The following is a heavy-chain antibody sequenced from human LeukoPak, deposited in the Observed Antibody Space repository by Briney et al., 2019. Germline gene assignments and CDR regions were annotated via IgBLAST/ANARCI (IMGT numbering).Heavy chain of an antibody. V-gene: IGHV1-69*01. D-gene: IGHD3-3*01. CDR3: ARVFIATIFGVVIDGGYFDY. CDR1: GGTFSSYA. Sequence: SVKVSCKASGGTFSSYAISWVGQAPGQGLEWMGGIIAIFGTANYAQKFQGRVAITADESTSTAYMELSRVRSQDTAVYYCARVFIATIFGVVIDGGYFDYWGQGTLVTVSS. J-gene: IGHJ4*02. CDR2: IIAIFGTA.